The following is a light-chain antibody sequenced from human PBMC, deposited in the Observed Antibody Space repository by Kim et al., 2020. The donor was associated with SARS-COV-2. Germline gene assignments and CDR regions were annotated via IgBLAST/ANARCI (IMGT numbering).Light chain of an antibody. J-gene: IGKJ1*01. CDR2: WAS. CDR3: QQYYSTRS. Sequence: DIVMTQSPDSLAASLGERATINCKSSQSVLYSSNNKNYLAWYQQKPGQPPKLLIYWASTRESGVPVRFSGSGSGTDFTLTISSLQAEDVAVYYCQQYYSTRSFGQGTKVDIK. CDR1: QSVLYSSNNKNY. V-gene: IGKV4-1*01.